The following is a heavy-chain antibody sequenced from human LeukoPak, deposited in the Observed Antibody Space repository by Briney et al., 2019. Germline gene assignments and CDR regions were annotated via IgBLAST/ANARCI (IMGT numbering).Heavy chain of an antibody. Sequence: SETLSLTCTVSGGSIFSYYWNWIRQPPGKGLEWIGYIYFNGINNYSPSLRSRGTISIATSKNQFSLRLRSVTAADTAIYYCARRAYYDSSGYYPTSGYFDLWGRGTLVTVSS. D-gene: IGHD3-22*01. V-gene: IGHV4-59*08. CDR3: ARRAYYDSSGYYPTSGYFDL. J-gene: IGHJ2*01. CDR1: GGSIFSYY. CDR2: IYFNGIN.